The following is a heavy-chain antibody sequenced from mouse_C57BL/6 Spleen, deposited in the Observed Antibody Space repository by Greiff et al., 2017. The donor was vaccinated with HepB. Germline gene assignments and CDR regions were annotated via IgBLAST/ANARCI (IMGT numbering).Heavy chain of an antibody. Sequence: LVKPGASVQISCKASGYAFSSSWMNWVKQRPGKGLEWIGRIYPGDGDTNYNGKFKGKATLTADKSSSTAYMQLSSLTSEESAVYFCARARGYYGSSPLDYWGQGTTLTVSS. CDR2: IYPGDGDT. CDR1: GYAFSSSW. D-gene: IGHD1-1*01. V-gene: IGHV1-82*01. CDR3: ARARGYYGSSPLDY. J-gene: IGHJ2*01.